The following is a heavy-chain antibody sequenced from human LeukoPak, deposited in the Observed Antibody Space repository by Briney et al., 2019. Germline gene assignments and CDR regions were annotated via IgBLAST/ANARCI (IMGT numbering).Heavy chain of an antibody. Sequence: PSQTLSLTCTVSGGSINSGSYSWSWIRQPAGKGLEWIGRIYPSGNTNYNPSLKSRVTISVDTSKNQFSLKLSSVTAADTAVYYCARQKFWSGYHGWFDPWGQGTLVTVSS. J-gene: IGHJ5*02. CDR3: ARQKFWSGYHGWFDP. CDR1: GGSINSGSYS. D-gene: IGHD3-3*01. V-gene: IGHV4-61*02. CDR2: IYPSGNT.